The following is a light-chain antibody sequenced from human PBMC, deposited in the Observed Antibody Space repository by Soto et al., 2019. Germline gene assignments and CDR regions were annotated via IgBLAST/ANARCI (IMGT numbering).Light chain of an antibody. CDR3: SSYTSSSTQV. CDR2: EVS. J-gene: IGLJ1*01. CDR1: SSDVGGYNY. Sequence: QAASVSGSPGQSITISCTGTSSDVGGYNYVSWYQQHPGKAPKLMIYEVSNRPSGVSNRFSGSKSGNTASLTISGLQAEDEADYYCSSYTSSSTQVFGTGTKLTVL. V-gene: IGLV2-14*01.